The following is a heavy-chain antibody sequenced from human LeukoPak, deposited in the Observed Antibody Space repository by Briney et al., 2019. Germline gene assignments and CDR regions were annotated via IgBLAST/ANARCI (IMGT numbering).Heavy chain of an antibody. Sequence: GGSLRLSCAASGFTFSSYGMHWVRQAPGKGLEWVSAISGSGGSTYYADSVKGRFTISRDNSKNTLYLQMNSLRAEDTAVYYCASLTSSIAARDYWGQGTLVTVSS. CDR2: ISGSGGST. V-gene: IGHV3-23*01. J-gene: IGHJ4*02. D-gene: IGHD6-6*01. CDR1: GFTFSSYG. CDR3: ASLTSSIAARDY.